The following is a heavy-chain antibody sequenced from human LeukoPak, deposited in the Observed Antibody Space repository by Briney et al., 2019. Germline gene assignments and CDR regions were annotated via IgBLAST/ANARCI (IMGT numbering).Heavy chain of an antibody. Sequence: GASVKVSCKSSGYTFTGFYMHWVRQAPGQGLEWMGWINPNSGGTRYAQKFQARVTMTRDTSISTAYMELSSLRSDDTAVYYCARQYSSGWQNIDTFNIWRQGTMVTVSS. V-gene: IGHV1-2*02. J-gene: IGHJ3*02. CDR1: GYTFTGFY. CDR3: ARQYSSGWQNIDTFNI. D-gene: IGHD6-19*01. CDR2: INPNSGGT.